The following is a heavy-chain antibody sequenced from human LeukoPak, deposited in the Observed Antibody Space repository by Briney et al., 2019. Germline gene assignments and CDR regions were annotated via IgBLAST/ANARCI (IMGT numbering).Heavy chain of an antibody. V-gene: IGHV4-59*01. CDR1: GGSISSYY. CDR3: ARDAGDGYNY. D-gene: IGHD5-24*01. CDR2: IYCSGST. J-gene: IGHJ4*02. Sequence: PSETLSLTCTVSGGSISSYYLSWIRQPPGKGLEWIGYIYCSGSTNYNPSLKSRVTISVDTSKNQFSLKLSSVTAADTAVYYCARDAGDGYNYLSQGTLVTVSS.